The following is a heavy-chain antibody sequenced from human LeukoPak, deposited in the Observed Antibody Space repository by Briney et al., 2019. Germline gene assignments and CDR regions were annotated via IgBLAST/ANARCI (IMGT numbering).Heavy chain of an antibody. J-gene: IGHJ5*02. D-gene: IGHD3-3*01. CDR2: ISGSGGST. CDR3: AKDGYYDFWSDWFDP. Sequence: GGSLRLSCAASGFTFSSYAMSWVRHAPRKGLEWVSAISGSGGSTYYVDSVKGRFTISRDNYNKNLYLQMKSLAAEDTAVYYCAKDGYYDFWSDWFDPWGQGTLVTVSS. CDR1: GFTFSSYA. V-gene: IGHV3-23*01.